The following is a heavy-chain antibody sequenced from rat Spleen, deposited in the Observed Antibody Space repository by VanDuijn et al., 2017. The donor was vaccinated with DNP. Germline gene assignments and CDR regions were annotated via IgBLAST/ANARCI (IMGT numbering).Heavy chain of an antibody. CDR2: IGYDGSRT. D-gene: IGHD1-11*01. CDR1: GFTFSDYA. CDR3: AKAGGYSPWYFDY. V-gene: IGHV5-7*01. Sequence: EVQLVESGGGLVQPGRSLKLSCAASGFTFSDYAMAWVRQAPKKGLEWVATIGYDGSRTYSRDSVKGRFTISRDYAKSTLYLQMDSLRSEETATYYCAKAGGYSPWYFDYWGQGVMVTVSS. J-gene: IGHJ2*01.